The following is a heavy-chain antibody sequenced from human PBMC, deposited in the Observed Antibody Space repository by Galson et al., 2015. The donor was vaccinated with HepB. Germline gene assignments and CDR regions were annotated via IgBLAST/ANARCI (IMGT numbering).Heavy chain of an antibody. CDR1: GFTFSSYS. J-gene: IGHJ6*02. CDR3: ASDFLGGYSYGSYYYYGMDV. D-gene: IGHD5-18*01. V-gene: IGHV3-21*01. Sequence: SLRLSCAASGFTFSSYSMNWVRQAPGKGLEWVSSISSSSSYIYYADSVKGRFTISRDNAKNSLYLQMNGLRAEDTAVYYCASDFLGGYSYGSYYYYGMDVWGQGTTVTVSS. CDR2: ISSSSSYI.